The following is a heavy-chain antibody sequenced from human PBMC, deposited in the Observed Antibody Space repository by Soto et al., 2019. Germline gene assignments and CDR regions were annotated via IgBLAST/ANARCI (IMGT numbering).Heavy chain of an antibody. J-gene: IGHJ6*02. D-gene: IGHD5-18*01. Sequence: LRLSCTASGFTFGDYAMSWVRQAPGKWLEWVGFIRSKAYGGTTEYAASVKGRFTISRDDSKSIAYLQMNSLKTEDTAVYYCTSRTAMGPLGYYYYGMDVWGQGTTVTVSS. CDR2: IRSKAYGGTT. CDR3: TSRTAMGPLGYYYYGMDV. V-gene: IGHV3-49*04. CDR1: GFTFGDYA.